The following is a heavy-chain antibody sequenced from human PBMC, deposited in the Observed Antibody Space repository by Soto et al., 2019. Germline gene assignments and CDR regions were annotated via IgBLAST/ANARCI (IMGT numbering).Heavy chain of an antibody. D-gene: IGHD2-15*01. CDR2: AAYSGGT. CDR3: AKVVVGAASHSDFDS. J-gene: IGHJ4*02. CDR1: GGSIANNNYF. V-gene: IGHV4-39*01. Sequence: SETLSLTCTVSGGSIANNNYFWGWVRQPPGKGLEWIGSAAYSGGTYKNPSLKSRVTVSVDTSKNQFSLKLTSVTAADTAVYYCAKVVVGAASHSDFDSWGQGTLVTVSS.